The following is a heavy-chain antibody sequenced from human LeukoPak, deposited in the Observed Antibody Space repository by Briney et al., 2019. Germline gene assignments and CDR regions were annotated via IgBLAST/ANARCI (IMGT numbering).Heavy chain of an antibody. J-gene: IGHJ4*02. CDR2: INHSGST. CDR3: ARDRPYYSSGWYRYFDY. V-gene: IGHV4-34*01. D-gene: IGHD6-19*01. CDR1: GGSFSGYY. Sequence: SETLSLTCAVYGGSFSGYYWSWIRQPPGKGLEWIGEINHSGSTNYSPSLKSRVTISVDTSKNQFSLKLSSVTAADTAVYYCARDRPYYSSGWYRYFDYWGQGTLVTVSS.